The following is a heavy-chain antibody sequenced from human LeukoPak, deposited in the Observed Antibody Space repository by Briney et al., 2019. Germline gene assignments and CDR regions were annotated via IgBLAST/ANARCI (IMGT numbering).Heavy chain of an antibody. CDR2: ISGSGGST. D-gene: IGHD2-2*01. J-gene: IGHJ6*02. CDR3: AKGPCSSTSCYVSGYYYYGMDV. Sequence: PGGSLRLSCAASGFAFSRFNMNWVRQAPGKGLGWVSAISGSGGSTYYADSVKGRFTISRDNSKNTLYLQMNSLRAEDTAVYYCAKGPCSSTSCYVSGYYYYGMDVWGQGTTVTVSS. CDR1: GFAFSRFN. V-gene: IGHV3-23*01.